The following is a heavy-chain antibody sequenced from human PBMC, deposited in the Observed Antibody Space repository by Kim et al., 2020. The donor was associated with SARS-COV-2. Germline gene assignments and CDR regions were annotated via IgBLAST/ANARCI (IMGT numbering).Heavy chain of an antibody. D-gene: IGHD5-12*01. Sequence: SVKVSCKASGGTFSSYAISWVRQAPGQGLEWMGGIIPIFATSQKFQGRVTITADESTSTAYIELSSLRSEDTAVYYCARERGFSGYIGFYFDYWGQGTLVTVSS. V-gene: IGHV1-69*13. CDR2: IIPIFAT. CDR1: GGTFSSYA. CDR3: ARERGFSGYIGFYFDY. J-gene: IGHJ4*02.